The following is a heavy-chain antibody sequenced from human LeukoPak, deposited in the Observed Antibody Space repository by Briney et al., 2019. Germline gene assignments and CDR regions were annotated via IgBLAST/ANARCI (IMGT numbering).Heavy chain of an antibody. D-gene: IGHD2-21*02. CDR3: AKEYCGGDCYPEYFQH. J-gene: IGHJ1*01. CDR1: GFTFSSYW. V-gene: IGHV3-7*01. CDR2: IKQDGSNK. Sequence: PGGSLRLSCAASGFTFSSYWMSWVRQAPGKGLEWVANIKQDGSNKYYADSVKGRFTISRDNSKNTLYLQMNSLRAEDTAVYYCAKEYCGGDCYPEYFQHWGQGTLVTVSS.